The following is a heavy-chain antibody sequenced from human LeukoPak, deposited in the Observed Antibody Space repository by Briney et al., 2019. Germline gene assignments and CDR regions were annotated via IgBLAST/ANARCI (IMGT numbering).Heavy chain of an antibody. CDR1: GFTFSSYW. D-gene: IGHD1-7*01. V-gene: IGHV3-7*01. CDR2: IKQDGSEK. Sequence: GGSLRLSCAASGFTFSSYWMSWVRQAPGKGLERVANIKQDGSEKYYVDSVKGRFTISRDNAKNSLYLQMNSLRAEDTAVYYCAREITAGTTRGPYYYGMDVWGQGTTVTVSS. CDR3: AREITAGTTRGPYYYGMDV. J-gene: IGHJ6*02.